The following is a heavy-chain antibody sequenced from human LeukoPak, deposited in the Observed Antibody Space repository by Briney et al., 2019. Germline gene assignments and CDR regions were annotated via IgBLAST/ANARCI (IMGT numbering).Heavy chain of an antibody. D-gene: IGHD2-2*01. V-gene: IGHV3-30*18. Sequence: GGSLRLSCEASGFTFSSYGMHWVRQAPGKGLEWVAVISYDGSNKYYADSVKGRFTISRDNSKNTLYLQMNRLRAEDTAVYYCAKAKSGFSTRGAFDYWGQGTLVTVSS. CDR3: AKAKSGFSTRGAFDY. CDR2: ISYDGSNK. CDR1: GFTFSSYG. J-gene: IGHJ4*02.